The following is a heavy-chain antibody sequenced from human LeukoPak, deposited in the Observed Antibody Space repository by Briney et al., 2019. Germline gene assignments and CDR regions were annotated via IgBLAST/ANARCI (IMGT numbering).Heavy chain of an antibody. CDR3: ARGPASQIAPFDY. Sequence: PGRSLRLSCAASGFTFSSYGMHWVRQAPGKGLEWVALISYDGSNKYYVDSVKGRFTISRDNSKNTLYLQMNSLRTEDTAVYYCARGPASQIAPFDYWGQGTLVTVSS. D-gene: IGHD2-21*01. V-gene: IGHV3-33*08. J-gene: IGHJ4*02. CDR1: GFTFSSYG. CDR2: ISYDGSNK.